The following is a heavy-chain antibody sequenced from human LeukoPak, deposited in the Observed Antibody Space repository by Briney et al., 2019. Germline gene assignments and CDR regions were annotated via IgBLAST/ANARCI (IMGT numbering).Heavy chain of an antibody. J-gene: IGHJ4*02. D-gene: IGHD3-16*01. CDR2: IYTDGGAT. V-gene: IGHV3-74*01. Sequence: GGSLRLSCTVSGFVFSTAWMHWVRQAPGKGLVWVSVIYTDGGATDYADYVKGRFTISRDNAKNTLYLQMNSLSAEDTAIYYCVRETWGSYYWGQGTLVTVSS. CDR1: GFVFSTAW. CDR3: VRETWGSYY.